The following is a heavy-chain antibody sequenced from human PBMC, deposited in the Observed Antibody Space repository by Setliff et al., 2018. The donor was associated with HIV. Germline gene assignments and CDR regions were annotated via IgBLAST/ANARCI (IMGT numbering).Heavy chain of an antibody. Sequence: ASVKVSCKASGYTFTSYGISWVRQAPGQGLEWMGGIIPIFGTANYAQKFQGRVTITADESTSTAYMELSSLRYEDTAVYYCARDIGLSNWGQGTLVTVSS. CDR2: IIPIFGTA. D-gene: IGHD2-21*02. V-gene: IGHV1-69*13. CDR1: GYTFTSYG. J-gene: IGHJ4*02. CDR3: ARDIGLSN.